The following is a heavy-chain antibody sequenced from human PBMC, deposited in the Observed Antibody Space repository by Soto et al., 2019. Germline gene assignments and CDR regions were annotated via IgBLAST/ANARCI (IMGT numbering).Heavy chain of an antibody. CDR3: ARGGEYYYDSSGYSPDAFDI. Sequence: ASETLSLTCAVSGGSISSGGYSWSWIRQPPGKGLEWIGYIYHSGSTYYNPSLKSRVTISVDRSKNQFSLKLSSVTAADTAVYYCARGGEYYYDSSGYSPDAFDIWGQGTMVTVSS. CDR2: IYHSGST. D-gene: IGHD3-22*01. CDR1: GGSISSGGYS. V-gene: IGHV4-30-2*01. J-gene: IGHJ3*02.